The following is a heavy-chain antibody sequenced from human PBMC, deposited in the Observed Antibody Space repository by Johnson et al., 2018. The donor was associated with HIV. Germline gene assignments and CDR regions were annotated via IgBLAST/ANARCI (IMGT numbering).Heavy chain of an antibody. J-gene: IGHJ3*02. CDR3: AKDIGDGYNRWGGLDI. D-gene: IGHD5-24*01. Sequence: VQLVESGGGVVRPGGSLRLSCAASGFTFDDYGMSWVRQAPGKGLEWVSGINWNGGSIGYADSVKGRFTISRDNAKNSLYLQMNSLRAEDTAVYYCAKDIGDGYNRWGGLDIWGQGTRVTVSS. CDR2: INWNGGSI. V-gene: IGHV3-20*04. CDR1: GFTFDDYG.